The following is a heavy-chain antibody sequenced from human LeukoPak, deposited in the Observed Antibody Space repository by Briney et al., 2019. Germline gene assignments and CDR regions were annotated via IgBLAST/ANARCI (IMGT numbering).Heavy chain of an antibody. CDR2: IYYSGST. J-gene: IGHJ4*02. D-gene: IGHD3-22*01. CDR3: ARSPSPGTYYYDSSGDY. CDR1: GGSISSYY. V-gene: IGHV4-59*12. Sequence: SETLSLTCTVSGGSISSYYWSWIRQPPGKGLEWIGYIYYSGSTNYNPSLKSRVTISVDTSKNQFSLKLSSVTAADTAVYYCARSPSPGTYYYDSSGDYWGQGTLVTVSS.